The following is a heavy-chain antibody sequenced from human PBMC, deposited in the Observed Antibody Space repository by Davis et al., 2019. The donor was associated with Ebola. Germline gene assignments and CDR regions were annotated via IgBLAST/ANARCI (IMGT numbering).Heavy chain of an antibody. CDR1: GGTFSSYA. J-gene: IGHJ4*02. Sequence: ASVKVSCKASGGTFSSYAISWVRQAPGQGLEWMGIMNPSSDYTQYAQKFQDRVTMTGDTSTTTVYMELTGLRSEDTAMYYCTRAGDQYFDYWGQGTPVTVSS. CDR2: MNPSSDYT. CDR3: TRAGDQYFDY. V-gene: IGHV1-46*01. D-gene: IGHD2-21*01.